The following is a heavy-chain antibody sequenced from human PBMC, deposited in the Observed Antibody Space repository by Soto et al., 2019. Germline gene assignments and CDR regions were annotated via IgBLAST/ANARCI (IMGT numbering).Heavy chain of an antibody. V-gene: IGHV4-31*03. CDR2: IYYTGST. Sequence: QVQLQESGPGLVKPSQTLSLTCTVSGGSISSGGYYWSWIRQHPGKGLEWIGYIYYTGSTYYNPSLKNGVTISVDTSKNQFSLRLSSVTAADTAVYYCASRDVDTTMVGRDYWGQGTLVSVS. D-gene: IGHD5-18*01. CDR3: ASRDVDTTMVGRDY. J-gene: IGHJ4*02. CDR1: GGSISSGGYY.